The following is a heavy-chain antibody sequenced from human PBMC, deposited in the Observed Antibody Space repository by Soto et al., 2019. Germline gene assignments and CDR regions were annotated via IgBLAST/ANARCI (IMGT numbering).Heavy chain of an antibody. D-gene: IGHD6-19*01. Sequence: ASVKVSCKAFGYTFASYDINWVRQATGQGLEWMGWMNPNSGNTGYAQKFQGRVTMTRNTSISTAYMELSSLRSEDTAVYYCARVGYSSGWYVAHYYYYYGMDVWGQGTTVTVSS. CDR2: MNPNSGNT. CDR3: ARVGYSSGWYVAHYYYYYGMDV. J-gene: IGHJ6*02. V-gene: IGHV1-8*01. CDR1: GYTFASYD.